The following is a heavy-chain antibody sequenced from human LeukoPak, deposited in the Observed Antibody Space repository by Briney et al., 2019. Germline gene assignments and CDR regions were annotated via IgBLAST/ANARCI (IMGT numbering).Heavy chain of an antibody. CDR1: GYTFTGYC. Sequence: ASVKVSCKASGYTFTGYCMHWVRQAPGQGLDWMGWINPNGGGTNSAQKFQGRVTMTRDTSISTAYMELSRLRSDDTAVYYCARVGSDSSGWRRFDYWGQGTLVTVSS. CDR2: INPNGGGT. J-gene: IGHJ4*02. CDR3: ARVGSDSSGWRRFDY. D-gene: IGHD6-19*01. V-gene: IGHV1-2*02.